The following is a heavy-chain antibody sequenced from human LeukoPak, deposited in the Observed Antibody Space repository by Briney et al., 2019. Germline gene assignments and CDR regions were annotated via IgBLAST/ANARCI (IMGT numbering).Heavy chain of an antibody. CDR1: GFTFSSYS. J-gene: IGHJ6*02. D-gene: IGHD3-10*01. Sequence: GGSLRLSCAASGFTFSSYSMNWVRQAPGKGLEWVSYISSSSSTIYYADSVKGRFTISRDNAKNSLYLQMNSLRDEDTAVYYCARMPDTYYYGSGSRRGGGMDVWGQGTTVTVSS. V-gene: IGHV3-48*02. CDR3: ARMPDTYYYGSGSRRGGGMDV. CDR2: ISSSSSTI.